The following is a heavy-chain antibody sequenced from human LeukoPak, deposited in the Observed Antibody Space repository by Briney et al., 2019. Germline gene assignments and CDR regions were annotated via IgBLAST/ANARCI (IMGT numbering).Heavy chain of an antibody. CDR2: IIPIFGTA. V-gene: IGHV1-69*13. CDR1: GGTFSSYA. CDR3: AREDTAMAPLDY. D-gene: IGHD5-18*01. Sequence: SVKVSCKASGGTFSSYAISWVRQAPGQELEWMGGIIPIFGTANYAQKFQGRVTITADESTSTAYMELSSLRSEDTAVYYCAREDTAMAPLDYWGQGTLVTVSS. J-gene: IGHJ4*02.